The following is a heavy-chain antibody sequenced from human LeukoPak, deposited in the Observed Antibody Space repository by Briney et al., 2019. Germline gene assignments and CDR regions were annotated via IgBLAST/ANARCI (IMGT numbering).Heavy chain of an antibody. CDR2: INHGGSEK. CDR3: ARTGAPGTVDY. V-gene: IGHV3-7*01. Sequence: GGSLRLSCAASGFTFSGYWMSWARQAPGKGLEWVALINHGGSEKYYVDSVKGRFTISRDNAENSLDLQMNSLRAEDTAVYYCARTGAPGTVDYWGQGTLVTVSS. CDR1: GFTFSGYW. D-gene: IGHD6-13*01. J-gene: IGHJ4*02.